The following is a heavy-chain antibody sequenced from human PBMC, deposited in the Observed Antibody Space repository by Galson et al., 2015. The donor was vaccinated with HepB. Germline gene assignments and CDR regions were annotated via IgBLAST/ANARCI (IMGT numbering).Heavy chain of an antibody. CDR3: ARDGERIAAAGTACYFDY. D-gene: IGHD6-13*01. CDR1: GFTFSGYA. CDR2: ISGTGGSS. Sequence: SLRLSCAASGFTFSGYAMGWVRQAPGKGLEWVSTISGTGGSSQYADSVKGRFTISSDNSKNTLYLQMNSLRAQDTAVYYCARDGERIAAAGTACYFDYWGQGTLVTVSS. V-gene: IGHV3-23*01. J-gene: IGHJ4*02.